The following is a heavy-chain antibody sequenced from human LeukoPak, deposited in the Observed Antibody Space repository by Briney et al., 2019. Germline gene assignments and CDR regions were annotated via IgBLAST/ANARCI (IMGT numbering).Heavy chain of an antibody. CDR1: GFTFSNYG. CDR3: AKDSTRDYGYYGMPES. J-gene: IGHJ4*02. D-gene: IGHD4-17*01. V-gene: IGHV3-30*02. CDR2: ISYDGNKG. Sequence: GGSLRLSCAAAGFTFSNYGMHWVRQAPGKGLEWVAYISYDGNKGYYTDSVKGRFTIPRDNSKNMLFLQMSSLRIEDTGVYYCAKDSTRDYGYYGMPESWGQGTLVTVS.